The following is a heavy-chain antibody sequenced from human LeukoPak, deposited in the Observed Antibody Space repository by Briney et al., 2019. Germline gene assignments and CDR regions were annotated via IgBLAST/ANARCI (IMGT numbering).Heavy chain of an antibody. Sequence: KARGSLRLSCAASGFTFSSYSMNCVRQAPGKGLEWVSSISSSSSYIYYADSVKGRFTISRDNSKNTLYLQMNSLRAEDTAVYYCAKDSHSSGWYPDAFDIWGQGTMVTVSS. D-gene: IGHD6-19*01. CDR3: AKDSHSSGWYPDAFDI. CDR1: GFTFSSYS. V-gene: IGHV3-21*04. J-gene: IGHJ3*02. CDR2: ISSSSSYI.